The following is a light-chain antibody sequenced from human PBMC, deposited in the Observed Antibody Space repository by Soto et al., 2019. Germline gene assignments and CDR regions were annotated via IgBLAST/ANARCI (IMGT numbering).Light chain of an antibody. V-gene: IGKV3-15*01. CDR3: QQYNKWPRT. J-gene: IGKJ1*01. CDR2: DAS. CDR1: QDINTN. Sequence: EIVMTQSPATLSVSPGERATLSCRASQDINTNLAWYRQKPGQAPRLLIYDASTRDTGFPARFSGSGSGTEFTLTISSLQAEDFAVYYCQQYNKWPRTFGQGTKVEI.